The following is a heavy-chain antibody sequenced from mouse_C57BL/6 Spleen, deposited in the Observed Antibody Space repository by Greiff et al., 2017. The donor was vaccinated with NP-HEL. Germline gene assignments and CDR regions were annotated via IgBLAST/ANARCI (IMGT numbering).Heavy chain of an antibody. D-gene: IGHD1-1*01. Sequence: QVQLQQPGAELVKPGASVKLSCTASGYTFTSYWMHWVKQRPGQGLEWIGMIHPNSGSTNYNEKFKSKATLTVDKSSSTAYMQLSSLTSEDSAVYYCARCYYGSSYDWYFDVWGTGTTVTVSS. J-gene: IGHJ1*03. CDR3: ARCYYGSSYDWYFDV. CDR1: GYTFTSYW. V-gene: IGHV1-64*01. CDR2: IHPNSGST.